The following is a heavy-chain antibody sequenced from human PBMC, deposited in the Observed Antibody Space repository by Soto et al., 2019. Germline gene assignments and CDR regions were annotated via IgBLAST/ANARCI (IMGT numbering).Heavy chain of an antibody. Sequence: EVQLVESGGGLVQPGGSLRLSCAASGFTVSNYHMNWVRRAPGKGLEWVSVIYTAGSADFADSVKGRFSISRDDSKNTLYLQMSSLRAEDTAVYYCARVHSSSYRYFNYWGQGTLVTVSS. CDR2: IYTAGSA. CDR1: GFTVSNYH. J-gene: IGHJ4*02. V-gene: IGHV3-66*01. CDR3: ARVHSSSYRYFNY. D-gene: IGHD6-13*01.